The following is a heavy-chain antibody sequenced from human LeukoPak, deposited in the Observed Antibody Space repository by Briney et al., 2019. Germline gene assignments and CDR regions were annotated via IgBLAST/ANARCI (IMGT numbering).Heavy chain of an antibody. J-gene: IGHJ4*02. V-gene: IGHV4-59*01. CDR3: ARGGLAPFDY. Sequence: PSETLSLTCTVSGGSISYYYWSWIRQPPGKGLEWIGYIYDTGSTNYNPSLESRVTISADTSKNQFSLKLNSVTTADTAVYYCARGGLAPFDYWGQGTLVTVSS. CDR1: GGSISYYY. D-gene: IGHD6-19*01. CDR2: IYDTGST.